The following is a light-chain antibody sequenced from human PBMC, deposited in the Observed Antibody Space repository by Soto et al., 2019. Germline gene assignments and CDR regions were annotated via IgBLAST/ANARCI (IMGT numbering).Light chain of an antibody. J-gene: IGLJ1*01. CDR2: YDD. Sequence: QAVVTQPPSVSAAPRQRVTISCSGISSNIGDNAVNWYQQLPGKAPKLLIYYDDLLPSGVSDRFSGSKSGTSASLAISGLQSEDEADYYCAAWDDSLNGYVFGPGTKLTVL. CDR3: AAWDDSLNGYV. CDR1: SSNIGDNA. V-gene: IGLV1-36*01.